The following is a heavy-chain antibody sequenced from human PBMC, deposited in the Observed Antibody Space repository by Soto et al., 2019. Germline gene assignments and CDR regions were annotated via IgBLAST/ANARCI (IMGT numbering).Heavy chain of an antibody. J-gene: IGHJ4*02. CDR2: MNQDGSDR. CDR3: ATETTIRNY. CDR1: EFTISIYW. D-gene: IGHD5-12*01. Sequence: EVQLVESGGGLVQPGGSLRLSCAASEFTISIYWMGWVRQAPGKGLEWVASMNQDGSDRCYVDSVKGRFTISRDNTQNSLYLQMNSLRAEDTAVYYCATETTIRNYWGRGTLVTVSS. V-gene: IGHV3-7*01.